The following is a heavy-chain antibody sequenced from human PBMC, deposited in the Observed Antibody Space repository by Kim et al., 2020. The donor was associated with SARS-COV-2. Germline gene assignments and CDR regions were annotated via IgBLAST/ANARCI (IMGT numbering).Heavy chain of an antibody. Sequence: YPQKFKGRGTLTADKSTSTAYMELGSLRSEETAVYYCVREEGSSFDYWGQGTLVTVSS. J-gene: IGHJ4*02. D-gene: IGHD1-26*01. CDR3: VREEGSSFDY. V-gene: IGHV1-69*04.